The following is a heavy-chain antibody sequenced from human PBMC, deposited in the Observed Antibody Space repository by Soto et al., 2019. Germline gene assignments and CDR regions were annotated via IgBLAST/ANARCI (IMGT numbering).Heavy chain of an antibody. Sequence: GVSVKVSCKASGYTFTSYGISWVRQAPGQGLEWMGWISAYNGNTNYAQKLQGRVTMTTDTSTSTAYMELRSLRSDDTAVYYCARRMTGYCSGGSCYSGYYYYYMDVWGKGTTVTVSS. CDR3: ARRMTGYCSGGSCYSGYYYYYMDV. CDR1: GYTFTSYG. V-gene: IGHV1-18*01. CDR2: ISAYNGNT. D-gene: IGHD2-15*01. J-gene: IGHJ6*03.